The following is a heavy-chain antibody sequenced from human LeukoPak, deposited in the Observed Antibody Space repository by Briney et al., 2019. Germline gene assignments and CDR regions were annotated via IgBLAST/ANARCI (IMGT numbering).Heavy chain of an antibody. Sequence: GGSLRLSCAASGFTFDDYDMNWVRQAPGKGLEWVSHINWKGGSISYADSVKGRFTISRDNSKNTLYLQMNSLRAEDTAVYYCASLGWTASDFDYWGQGTLVTVSS. D-gene: IGHD2-15*01. CDR2: INWKGGSI. J-gene: IGHJ4*02. V-gene: IGHV3-20*04. CDR1: GFTFDDYD. CDR3: ASLGWTASDFDY.